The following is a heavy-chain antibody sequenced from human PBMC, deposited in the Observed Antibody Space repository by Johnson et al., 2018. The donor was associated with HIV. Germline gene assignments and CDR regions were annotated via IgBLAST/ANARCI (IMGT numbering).Heavy chain of an antibody. Sequence: VQLVESGGGLVKPGGSLRLSCVASGFTFNNYWMSWVRQAPGKGLEWVANIKQDGSEKYYVDSVEGRFTISRDNARTSLLLQRNSLRAEDTAVYYCARGPSSGWYGWDAFDIWGQGTMVTVSS. CDR2: IKQDGSEK. V-gene: IGHV3-7*05. J-gene: IGHJ3*02. D-gene: IGHD6-19*01. CDR1: GFTFNNYW. CDR3: ARGPSSGWYGWDAFDI.